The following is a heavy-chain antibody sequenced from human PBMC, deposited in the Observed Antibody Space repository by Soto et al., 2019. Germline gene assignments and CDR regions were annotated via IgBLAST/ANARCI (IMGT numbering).Heavy chain of an antibody. D-gene: IGHD3-3*01. V-gene: IGHV3-64*07. CDR1: GFTCSSSP. CDR3: VVRHSRTYYVD. CDR2: ISSNGCNT. Sequence: EVQLVESGGDLVQPGGSLRLSCAASGFTCSSSPMHWVRQAPGKRPEYVSSISSNGCNTYYADSVKGRFTIPRDNSKNTLYLQMGSLRPEDMAVYCFVVRHSRTYYVDWGQGTQVSVSS. J-gene: IGHJ1*01.